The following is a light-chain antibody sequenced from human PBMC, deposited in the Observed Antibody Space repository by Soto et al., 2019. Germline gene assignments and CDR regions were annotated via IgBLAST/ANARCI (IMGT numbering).Light chain of an antibody. CDR3: HQRNK. J-gene: IGKJ5*01. CDR1: QSVSSN. V-gene: IGKV3-11*01. Sequence: EIVMAQSPCTLFVSPGESAPLSCRASQSVSSNLAWYQQKPGQAPRLLIYGASIRATGIPARFSGSRSGTDFTLTISSLEPEDFGVYFCHQRNKFGQGTRLEIK. CDR2: GAS.